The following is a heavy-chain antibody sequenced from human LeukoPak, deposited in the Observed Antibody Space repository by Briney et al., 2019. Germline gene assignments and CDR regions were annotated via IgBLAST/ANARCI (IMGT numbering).Heavy chain of an antibody. CDR3: AREDYGDYGIFDY. J-gene: IGHJ4*02. CDR2: ISSSSSYI. D-gene: IGHD4-17*01. CDR1: GFTFSSYS. Sequence: GGSLRLSCAASGFTFSSYSMNWVRQAPGKGLEWVSSISSSSSYIYYADSVKGRFTISRDNSKNTLYLQMNSLRAEDTAVYYCAREDYGDYGIFDYWGQGTLVTVSS. V-gene: IGHV3-21*01.